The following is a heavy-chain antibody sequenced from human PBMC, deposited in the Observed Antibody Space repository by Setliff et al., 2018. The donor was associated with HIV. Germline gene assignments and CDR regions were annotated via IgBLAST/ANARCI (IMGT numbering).Heavy chain of an antibody. CDR1: GGTFSIYA. V-gene: IGHV1-69*10. D-gene: IGHD3-10*01. CDR3: ARDGSGSYPDY. Sequence: SVKVSCKASGGTFSIYAISWVRQAPGQGLEWMGGIIPILGMSIYAQKFQGRVTMTRDTSTSTVYMELSSLRSEDTAVYYCARDGSGSYPDYWGQGTLVTVSS. CDR2: IIPILGMS. J-gene: IGHJ4*02.